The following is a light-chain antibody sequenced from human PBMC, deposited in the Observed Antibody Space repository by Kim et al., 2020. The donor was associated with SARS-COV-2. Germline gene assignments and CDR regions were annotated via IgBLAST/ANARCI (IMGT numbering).Light chain of an antibody. Sequence: SSELTQDSAVSVALGQTVRITCQGDSLRSYYASWYQQKPGQAPVLVIYGKNNRPSGIPDRFSGSSSGNTASLTITGAQAEDEADYYCNSRDISGNHWVFG. CDR2: GKN. CDR3: NSRDISGNHWV. J-gene: IGLJ3*02. CDR1: SLRSYY. V-gene: IGLV3-19*01.